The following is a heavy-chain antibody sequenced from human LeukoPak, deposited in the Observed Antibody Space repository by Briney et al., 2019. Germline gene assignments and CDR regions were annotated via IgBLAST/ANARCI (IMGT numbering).Heavy chain of an antibody. CDR3: AKGLYYDFWRGPSA. D-gene: IGHD3-3*01. CDR1: GFTFDDYA. J-gene: IGHJ4*02. CDR2: INWKSDSI. Sequence: SLRLSCVASGFTFDDYAMHWVRQAPGKGLEWVSGINWKSDSIGYADSVKGRFTISRDNAKNSLYLQMKSLRSDDTAMYYCAKGLYYDFWRGPSARGQGTLVTVSS. V-gene: IGHV3-9*01.